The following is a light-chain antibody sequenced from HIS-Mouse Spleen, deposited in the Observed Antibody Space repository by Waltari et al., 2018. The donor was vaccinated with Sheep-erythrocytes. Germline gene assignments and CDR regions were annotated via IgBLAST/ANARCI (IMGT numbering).Light chain of an antibody. Sequence: QSALTQPASVSGSPGQSITISCTGTSRDVGGYHYASWYQQHPGKAPKLMIYEVSNRPSGVSNRFSGSKSGNTASLTISGLQAEDEADYYCSSYTSSSPYVFGTGTKVTVL. CDR2: EVS. CDR1: SRDVGGYHY. V-gene: IGLV2-14*01. J-gene: IGLJ1*01. CDR3: SSYTSSSPYV.